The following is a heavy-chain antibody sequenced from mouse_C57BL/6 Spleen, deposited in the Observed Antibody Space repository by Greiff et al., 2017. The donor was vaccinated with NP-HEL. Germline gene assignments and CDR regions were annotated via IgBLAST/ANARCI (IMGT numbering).Heavy chain of an antibody. CDR1: GFSLSTFGMG. CDR2: IWWDDDK. V-gene: IGHV8-8*01. Sequence: QVTLKESGPGILQPSQTLSLTCSFSGFSLSTFGMGVGWIRQPSGKGLEWLAHIWWDDDKYYNPALKSRLTISKDTSKNQVFLKIANVDTADTATYYCARIGEVVTTGDWYFDVWGTGTTVTVSS. CDR3: ARIGEVVTTGDWYFDV. J-gene: IGHJ1*03. D-gene: IGHD2-2*01.